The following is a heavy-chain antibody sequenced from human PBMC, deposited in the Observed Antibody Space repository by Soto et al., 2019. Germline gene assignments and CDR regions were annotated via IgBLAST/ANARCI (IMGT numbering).Heavy chain of an antibody. D-gene: IGHD2-2*01. CDR1: GFTFGDYA. J-gene: IGHJ6*02. V-gene: IGHV3-30-3*01. Sequence: GGSLRLSCAASGFTFGDYAIHWVRQTPGKGLAWVAVISYDGSNEYYADSVKGRFTISRDNSKNTLYLQMNSLRPEDTAVYYCARDGDCSSASGSGDYSYYGMDVWGQGTTVTVSS. CDR3: ARDGDCSSASGSGDYSYYGMDV. CDR2: ISYDGSNE.